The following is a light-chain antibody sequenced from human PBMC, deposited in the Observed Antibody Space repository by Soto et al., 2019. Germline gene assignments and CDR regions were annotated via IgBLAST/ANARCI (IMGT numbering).Light chain of an antibody. CDR1: QSVSSN. CDR2: GAS. J-gene: IGKJ2*01. V-gene: IGKV3-15*01. CDR3: QQYNSWPYT. Sequence: EIVMTQSPATLSVSPGERATLSCRASQSVSSNLAWYQQKPGQAPRLLIYGASTRATGIPARFSGSRSGTEFTLTISSLQSEDCAVYYCQQYNSWPYTFGQGTKLEIK.